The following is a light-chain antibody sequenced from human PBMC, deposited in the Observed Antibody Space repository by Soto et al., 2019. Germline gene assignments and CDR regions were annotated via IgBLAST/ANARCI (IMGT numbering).Light chain of an antibody. Sequence: QSVLTQPPSVSVAPGQKVTISCSGGSSNIGNNYVSWFQQLPGTAPKLLIYDNYKRPSGIPDRFSGSKSGASATLGITGLQTGDEADYYCGTWDSSLSGAVFGGGTKLTVL. J-gene: IGLJ2*01. CDR3: GTWDSSLSGAV. CDR1: SSNIGNNY. V-gene: IGLV1-51*01. CDR2: DNY.